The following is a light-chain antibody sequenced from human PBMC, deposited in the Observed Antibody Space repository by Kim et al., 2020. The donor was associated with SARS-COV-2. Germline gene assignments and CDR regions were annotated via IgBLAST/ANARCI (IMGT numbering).Light chain of an antibody. J-gene: IGKJ2*01. V-gene: IGKV1-39*01. Sequence: DIQMTQSPSSLSASVGDRVTITCRASQSISNYLNWYQQKPGKAPKLLIYAASSLQSGVPSRFSGSGSGTDFTLTISSLQPEDFATYYCQQSYSTPRMYTFGQGTKLEI. CDR1: QSISNY. CDR3: QQSYSTPRMYT. CDR2: AAS.